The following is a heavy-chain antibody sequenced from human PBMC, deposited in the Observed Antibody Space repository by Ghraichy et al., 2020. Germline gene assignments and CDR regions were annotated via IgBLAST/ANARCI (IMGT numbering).Heavy chain of an antibody. V-gene: IGHV3-23*01. Sequence: GGSLRLSCAASGFTFSSYAMSWVRQAPGKGLEWVSAISGSGGSTYYADSVKGRFTISRDNSKNTLYLQMNSLRAEDTAVYYCAKDHLVRGQLWFGELFKSVYYYYGMDVWGQGTTVTVSS. D-gene: IGHD3-10*01. J-gene: IGHJ6*02. CDR2: ISGSGGST. CDR1: GFTFSSYA. CDR3: AKDHLVRGQLWFGELFKSVYYYYGMDV.